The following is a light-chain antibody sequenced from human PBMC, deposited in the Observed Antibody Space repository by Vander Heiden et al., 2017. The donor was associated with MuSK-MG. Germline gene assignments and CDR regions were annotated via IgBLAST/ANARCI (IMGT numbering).Light chain of an antibody. CDR1: QSIISY. Sequence: DIQMTQSPSSLSASVGDRVTITCRASQSIISYLNWYQQKPGKAPKLLIYAASSLQSGVPSRFSGSGSGTDFTLTISSLQPEDFATYYCQQSYSTWWTFGQGTKVEIK. CDR3: QQSYSTWWT. J-gene: IGKJ1*01. V-gene: IGKV1-39*01. CDR2: AAS.